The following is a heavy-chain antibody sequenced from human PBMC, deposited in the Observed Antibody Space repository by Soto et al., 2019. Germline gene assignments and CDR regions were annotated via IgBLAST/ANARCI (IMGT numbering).Heavy chain of an antibody. CDR1: GYTFSTYG. CDR3: ARDLIAVRPGWFDP. CDR2: SSAYNGNT. V-gene: IGHV1-18*01. J-gene: IGHJ5*02. D-gene: IGHD6-6*01. Sequence: ASVKVSCRASGYTFSTYGISWVRQAPGQGLEWMGWSSAYNGNTNYAQKFQGRVTMTTDTFTGTAYMELRSLRSDDTAVYYCARDLIAVRPGWFDPWGQGTLVTVSS.